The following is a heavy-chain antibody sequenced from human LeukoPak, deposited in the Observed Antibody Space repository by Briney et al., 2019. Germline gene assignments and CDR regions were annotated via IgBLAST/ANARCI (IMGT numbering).Heavy chain of an antibody. V-gene: IGHV3-7*03. Sequence: GGSLRLSCAASGFTFSRNWMSWVRQAPGKGLEWVANIKEDGSEKYYVDSVKGRFTNSRDSAKNSLYLQMNNLRAEDTAVYYCARDPLEGLDVWGKGTTVTVSS. CDR3: ARDPLEGLDV. CDR1: GFTFSRNW. D-gene: IGHD1-1*01. CDR2: IKEDGSEK. J-gene: IGHJ6*04.